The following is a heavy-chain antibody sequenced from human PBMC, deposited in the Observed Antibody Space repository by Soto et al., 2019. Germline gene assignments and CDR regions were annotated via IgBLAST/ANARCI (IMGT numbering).Heavy chain of an antibody. CDR1: GFTFSNYD. CDR3: AGERRSDNSCYDLDY. Sequence: QVQLVESGGGVVQPGRSLRLSCAASGFTFSNYDMHWVRQAPGKGLEWVTVIASDGNTKYYADSVNGRFTISRDNSKNTLYLQVISVRYEDTAVYYCAGERRSDNSCYDLDYWGQGTLVTVSS. V-gene: IGHV3-30-3*01. J-gene: IGHJ4*02. D-gene: IGHD2-15*01. CDR2: IASDGNTK.